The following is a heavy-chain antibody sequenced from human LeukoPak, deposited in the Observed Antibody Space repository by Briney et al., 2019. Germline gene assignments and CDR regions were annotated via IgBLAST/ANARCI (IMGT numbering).Heavy chain of an antibody. J-gene: IGHJ5*02. CDR1: GGSISSSNW. CDR3: ARLITMVRGLEDWFDP. D-gene: IGHD3-10*01. Sequence: SETLSLTCAVSGGSISSSNWWSWVRQPPGKGLEWIGEIYHSGSTSYNPSLNSRVTISVDKSKNQFSLKLSSVTAADTAVYYCARLITMVRGLEDWFDPWGQGSLVTVSS. V-gene: IGHV4-4*02. CDR2: IYHSGST.